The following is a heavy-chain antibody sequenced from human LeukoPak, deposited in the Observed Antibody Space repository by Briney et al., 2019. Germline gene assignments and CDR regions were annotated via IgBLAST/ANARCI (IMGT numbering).Heavy chain of an antibody. D-gene: IGHD6-19*01. J-gene: IGHJ5*02. V-gene: IGHV3-30*18. CDR2: ISHDGSVE. CDR3: AKDWGASGWYNWFDP. Sequence: GGSLRLSCEVSGFTISDHGMHWVRQAPGKGLEWVAMISHDGSVEYYLDPVKGRLTISRDDSKNTLYLQMNSLTTEDTAIYYCAKDWGASGWYNWFDPWGQGTQVTVSS. CDR1: GFTISDHG.